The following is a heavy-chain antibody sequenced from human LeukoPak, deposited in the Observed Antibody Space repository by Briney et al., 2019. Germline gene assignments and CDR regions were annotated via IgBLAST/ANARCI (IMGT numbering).Heavy chain of an antibody. CDR1: GYFFNSYW. D-gene: IGHD6-13*01. CDR3: ARRPRRGIAARGHFDY. CDR2: IYPGDSET. Sequence: GESLQISCKGSGYFFNSYWIGWVRQMPGKGLEWMGIIYPGDSETRYSPSFQGQVTISADKSISTAYLQWSSPKASDTAMYYCARRPRRGIAARGHFDYWGQGTLVTVSS. V-gene: IGHV5-51*01. J-gene: IGHJ4*02.